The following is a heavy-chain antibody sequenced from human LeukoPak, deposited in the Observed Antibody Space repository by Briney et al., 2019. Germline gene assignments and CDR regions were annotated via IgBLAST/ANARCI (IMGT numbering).Heavy chain of an antibody. CDR3: ARGRLGTEGGVDI. CDR2: IIPILGIA. V-gene: IGHV1-69*04. J-gene: IGHJ3*02. D-gene: IGHD2-8*01. CDR1: GGTFSSYA. Sequence: GASVKVSCKASGGTFSSYAISWVRQAPGQGLEWMGRIIPILGIANYAQKFQGRVTITADKSTSTAYMELSSLRSEDTAVYYCARGRLGTEGGVDIWGQGTMVTVSS.